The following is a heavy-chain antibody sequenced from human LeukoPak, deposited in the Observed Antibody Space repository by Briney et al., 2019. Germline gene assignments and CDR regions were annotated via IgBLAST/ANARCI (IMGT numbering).Heavy chain of an antibody. D-gene: IGHD2-2*01. CDR2: IYYSGST. V-gene: IGHV4-30-4*01. CDR1: GGSISSGDYY. CDR3: ARGREQYQLLSRESYYYYYMDV. J-gene: IGHJ6*03. Sequence: SETLSLTCTVSGGSISSGDYYWSWIRQPPGKGLEWIGYIYYSGSTYYNPSLKSRVTISVDTSKNQFSLKLSSVTAADTAVYYCARGREQYQLLSRESYYYYYMDVWGKGTTVTVSS.